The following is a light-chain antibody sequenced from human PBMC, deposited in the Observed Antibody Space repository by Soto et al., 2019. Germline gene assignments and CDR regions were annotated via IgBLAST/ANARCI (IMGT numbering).Light chain of an antibody. CDR1: QSINSW. J-gene: IGKJ4*01. CDR2: KAS. Sequence: DIQMTQSPSTLPASVGDRVTITCRASQSINSWLAWYQQKPGTPPKLLIYKASTLESGVPLRFTGSGSGTEFTLTISNLQPDDIATYYCQQYNAYPLTFGGGTKVDLK. CDR3: QQYNAYPLT. V-gene: IGKV1-5*03.